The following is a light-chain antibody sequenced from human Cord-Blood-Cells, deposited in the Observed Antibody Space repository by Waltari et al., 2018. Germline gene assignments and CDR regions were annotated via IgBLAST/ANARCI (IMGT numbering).Light chain of an antibody. Sequence: QSALPQPPPVPGAPGQRATISCTVSSSNLGAGYAVRRYQQPPAPAPKPPIYGNSNRPSGVPDRFSGSKSGTSASLAITGLQAEDEADYYCQSYDSSLSGSVFGGGTKLTVL. V-gene: IGLV1-40*01. CDR2: GNS. CDR1: SSNLGAGYA. J-gene: IGLJ3*02. CDR3: QSYDSSLSGSV.